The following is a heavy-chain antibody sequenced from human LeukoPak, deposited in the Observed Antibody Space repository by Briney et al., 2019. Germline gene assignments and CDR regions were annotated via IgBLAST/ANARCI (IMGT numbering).Heavy chain of an antibody. J-gene: IGHJ5*02. D-gene: IGHD5-18*01. CDR3: AKDLPAMVT. Sequence: PGGSLRLSCAASGFTFSSCGTHWVRQAPGKGLEWVAVISYDGSNKYYADSVKGRFTISRDNSKNTLYLQMNSLRAEDTAVYYCAKDLPAMVTWGQGTLVTVSS. CDR2: ISYDGSNK. CDR1: GFTFSSCG. V-gene: IGHV3-30*18.